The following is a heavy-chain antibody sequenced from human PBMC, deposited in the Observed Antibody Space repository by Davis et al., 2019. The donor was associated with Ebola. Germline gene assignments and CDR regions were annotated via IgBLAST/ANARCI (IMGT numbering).Heavy chain of an antibody. V-gene: IGHV4-30-4*07. CDR3: ARGRVIASADRPKGWFDP. CDR1: GGSISSGGYS. CDR2: IYYGGNT. Sequence: MPSETLSLTCAVSGGSISSGGYSWNWIRQPPGKGLEWIGYIYYGGNTYYSPSLKSRLTISVDTSNNQFSLKLTSVTAADTAVYYCARGRVIASADRPKGWFDPWGQGTLVTVSS. D-gene: IGHD6-13*01. J-gene: IGHJ5*02.